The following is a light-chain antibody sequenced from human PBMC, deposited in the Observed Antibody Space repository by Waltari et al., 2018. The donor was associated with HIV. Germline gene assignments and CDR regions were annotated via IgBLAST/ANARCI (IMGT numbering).Light chain of an antibody. Sequence: IVITQSPPTLSVSPGERATLSCRASQSVIRNLACYQQKPGQAPRLLSYASSTTAAVTPARISGGGAGTEFSLTSSGLQSEDAASYYGQRYNNWYTFGQGTKVEIK. V-gene: IGKV3-15*01. J-gene: IGKJ2*01. CDR2: ASS. CDR3: QRYNNWYT. CDR1: QSVIRN.